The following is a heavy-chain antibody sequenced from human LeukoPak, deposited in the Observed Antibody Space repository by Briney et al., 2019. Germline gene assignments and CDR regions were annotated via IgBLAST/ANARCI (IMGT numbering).Heavy chain of an antibody. V-gene: IGHV4-34*01. CDR1: GGSFSGYY. Sequence: SETLSLTCAVYGGSFSGYYWSWIRQPPGKGLEWIGEINHSRSINYNPSLKSRVTISVDTSKNQFSLKLSSVTAADTAVYYCARGRYYDILTGYYRGSSYFDYWGQGTLVTVSS. CDR2: INHSRSI. D-gene: IGHD3-9*01. CDR3: ARGRYYDILTGYYRGSSYFDY. J-gene: IGHJ4*02.